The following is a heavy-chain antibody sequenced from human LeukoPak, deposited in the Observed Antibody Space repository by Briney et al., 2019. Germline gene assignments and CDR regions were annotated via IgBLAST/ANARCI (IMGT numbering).Heavy chain of an antibody. Sequence: TSETLSLTCTVSGGSISSYYWNWIRQPPGKGLEWIGYIYYSGSSGSTNYNPSLRSRVTTSADTSKNQFSLKMTSVTAADTAVYYCAGGGDGYQTRFGYWGQGTLLTVSS. J-gene: IGHJ4*02. CDR1: GGSISSYY. V-gene: IGHV4-59*01. CDR2: IYYSGSSGST. CDR3: AGGGDGYQTRFGY. D-gene: IGHD5-24*01.